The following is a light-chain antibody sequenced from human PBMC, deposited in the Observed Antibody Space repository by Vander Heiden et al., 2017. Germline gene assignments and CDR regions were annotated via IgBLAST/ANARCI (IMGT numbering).Light chain of an antibody. J-gene: IGLJ3*02. CDR2: RNN. V-gene: IGLV1-47*01. CDR1: TPHIKSTY. CDR3: AVWDDSLSGWV. Sequence: SVLTQRPAAPGTHVHSVTFSCSGRTPHIKSTYIYWYHHLQPPAPQPSPYRNNQRASGVPDRVSGSKSGTSASLATSGLRSEDEADYYCAVWDDSLSGWVFGGGTKLTVL.